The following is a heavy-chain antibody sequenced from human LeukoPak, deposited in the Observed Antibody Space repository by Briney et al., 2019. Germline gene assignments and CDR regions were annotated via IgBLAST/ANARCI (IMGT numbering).Heavy chain of an antibody. Sequence: SGTLSLTCAVSGGTISSYYWRWIRQPPGKGLEWIGYIYTSGSTNYNPSLKSRGTISVDTSKNQFSLKLSSVTAADTAVYYCARQPRGCSTTSCYHFDYWGQGTLVTVSS. V-gene: IGHV4-4*09. CDR3: ARQPRGCSTTSCYHFDY. J-gene: IGHJ4*02. CDR1: GGTISSYY. D-gene: IGHD2-2*01. CDR2: IYTSGST.